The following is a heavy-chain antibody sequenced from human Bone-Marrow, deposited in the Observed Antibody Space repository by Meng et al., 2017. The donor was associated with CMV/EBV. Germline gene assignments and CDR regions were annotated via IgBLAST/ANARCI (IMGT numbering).Heavy chain of an antibody. Sequence: GESLKISCAASGFTFDDYGMSWVRQAPGKGLEWVSGINWNGGSTGYADSVKGRFTISRDNAKNSLYLQMNSLRAEDTALYHCARSSTEAWYFDLWGRGTLVTGSS. D-gene: IGHD4-17*01. CDR3: ARSSTEAWYFDL. V-gene: IGHV3-20*01. CDR1: GFTFDDYG. J-gene: IGHJ2*01. CDR2: INWNGGST.